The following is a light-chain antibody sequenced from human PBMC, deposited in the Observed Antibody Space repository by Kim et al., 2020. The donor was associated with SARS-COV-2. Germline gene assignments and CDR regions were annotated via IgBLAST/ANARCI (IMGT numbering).Light chain of an antibody. Sequence: DIQMTQSPPTLSASVGYSVTITCRARQSINNYLAWYQQKPGKAPSLLIYYASTLRSGVPSRFSGSGSGTEFTLTISSLQPDDLATYYCQQYKSYVWTFGRGTKLEI. CDR1: QSINNY. J-gene: IGKJ1*01. V-gene: IGKV1-5*01. CDR3: QQYKSYVWT. CDR2: YAS.